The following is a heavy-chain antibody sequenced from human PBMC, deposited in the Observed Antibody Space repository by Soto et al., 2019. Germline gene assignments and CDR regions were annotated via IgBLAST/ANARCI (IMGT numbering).Heavy chain of an antibody. CDR3: ASGYDYGAGDIYYGMDV. CDR2: ISSSGSTI. V-gene: IGHV3-11*01. Sequence: QVQLVESGGGLVKPGGSLRLSCAASGFTFSDYYMSWIRQAPGKGLEWVSYISSSGSTIYYASSVKARVTTSRDNAKNSLYLQMNSLRAEDTAVYYCASGYDYGAGDIYYGMDVWGQGTTVTVSS. J-gene: IGHJ6*02. CDR1: GFTFSDYY. D-gene: IGHD3-10*01.